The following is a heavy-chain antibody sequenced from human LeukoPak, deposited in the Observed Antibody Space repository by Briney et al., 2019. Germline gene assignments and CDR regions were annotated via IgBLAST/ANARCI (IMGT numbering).Heavy chain of an antibody. CDR2: IYYSGST. J-gene: IGHJ4*02. CDR3: AREGAVAGSEPFDY. D-gene: IGHD6-19*01. Sequence: SETLSLTCTVSGGSISSYYWSWIRQPPGKGLEWIGYIYYSGSTNYNPSLKSRVTISVDTSRNQFSLKLSSVTAADTAVYYCAREGAVAGSEPFDYWGQGTLVTVSS. CDR1: GGSISSYY. V-gene: IGHV4-59*01.